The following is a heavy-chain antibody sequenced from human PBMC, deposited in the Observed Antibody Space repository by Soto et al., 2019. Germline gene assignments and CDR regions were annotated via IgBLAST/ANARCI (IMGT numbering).Heavy chain of an antibody. Sequence: GASVKVSCKASGYTFTSYSMHWVRQAPGQRLEWMGWINAGNGNTKYSQKFQGRVTITRDTSASTAYMELTSVTAEDTALYFCASSSFLRSGDLFHGLDVWGQGTTVTVSS. D-gene: IGHD3-10*01. V-gene: IGHV1-3*01. CDR1: GYTFTSYS. J-gene: IGHJ6*02. CDR3: ASSSFLRSGDLFHGLDV. CDR2: INAGNGNT.